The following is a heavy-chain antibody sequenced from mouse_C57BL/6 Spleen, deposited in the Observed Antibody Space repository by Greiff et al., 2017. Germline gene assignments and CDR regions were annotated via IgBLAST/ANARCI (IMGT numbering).Heavy chain of an antibody. CDR2: IYPGDGDT. Sequence: QVQLQQSGPELVKPGASVKISCKASGYAFSSSWMNWVKQRPGKGLEWIGRIYPGDGDTNYNGKFKGKATLTADKSSSTAYMQLSSLSSEDSAVYFCARSGDYDRGFDYWGQGTTLTVSS. V-gene: IGHV1-82*01. D-gene: IGHD2-4*01. CDR3: ARSGDYDRGFDY. CDR1: GYAFSSSW. J-gene: IGHJ2*01.